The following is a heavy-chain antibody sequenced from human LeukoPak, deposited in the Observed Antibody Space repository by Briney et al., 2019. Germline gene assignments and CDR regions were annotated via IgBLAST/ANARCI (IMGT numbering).Heavy chain of an antibody. CDR1: GFTVSSNY. D-gene: IGHD5-18*01. Sequence: GGSLRLSCAASGFTVSSNYMSWVRQAPGKGLEWVSVIYSGGSTYYAHSVKGRFTISRDNSKNTLYLQMNSLRAEDTAVYYCARDEVRGYSYGPHTDYWGQGTLVTVSS. J-gene: IGHJ4*02. V-gene: IGHV3-66*02. CDR2: IYSGGST. CDR3: ARDEVRGYSYGPHTDY.